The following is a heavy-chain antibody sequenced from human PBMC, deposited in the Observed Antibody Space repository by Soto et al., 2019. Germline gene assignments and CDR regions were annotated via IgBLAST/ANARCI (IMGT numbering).Heavy chain of an antibody. Sequence: GGSLRLSCTASGFTFGDYAMSWVRQAPGKGLEWVGFIRSKAYGGTTEYAASVKGRFTISRDNSKSIAYLQMNSLKTEDTAVYYCTTGDYAYYYYYGMDVWGQGTTVTVSS. J-gene: IGHJ6*02. CDR2: IRSKAYGGTT. D-gene: IGHD4-17*01. CDR1: GFTFGDYA. V-gene: IGHV3-49*04. CDR3: TTGDYAYYYYYGMDV.